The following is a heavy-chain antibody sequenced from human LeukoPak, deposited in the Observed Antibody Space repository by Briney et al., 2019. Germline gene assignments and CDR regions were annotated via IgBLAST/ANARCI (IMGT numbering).Heavy chain of an antibody. V-gene: IGHV3-7*05. CDR2: INQDGGEK. Sequence: GESLRLSCAASGFTFSSSWMSWVRQAPGKGLEWVANINQDGGEKYYVDSVKGRFTISRDNAKNSLYLQMNSLRAEDTAVYYCARDEYSSGWYWGQGTLVTVSS. CDR1: GFTFSSSW. J-gene: IGHJ4*02. CDR3: ARDEYSSGWY. D-gene: IGHD6-25*01.